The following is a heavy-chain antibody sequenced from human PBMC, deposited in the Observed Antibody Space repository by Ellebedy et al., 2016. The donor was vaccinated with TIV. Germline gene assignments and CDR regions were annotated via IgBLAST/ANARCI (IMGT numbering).Heavy chain of an antibody. CDR3: ARRASYGDYAVQVNPWFDP. CDR2: IRQEGDEI. Sequence: GGSLRLSCAASGFNFRSYWMTWVRQAPGKGLEWVAKIRQEGDEIYYVESVKGRLTISRDNAKNSLFLQMNSLRVEDTAVYYCARRASYGDYAVQVNPWFDPWGQGTLATVSS. V-gene: IGHV3-7*01. CDR1: GFNFRSYW. D-gene: IGHD4-17*01. J-gene: IGHJ5*02.